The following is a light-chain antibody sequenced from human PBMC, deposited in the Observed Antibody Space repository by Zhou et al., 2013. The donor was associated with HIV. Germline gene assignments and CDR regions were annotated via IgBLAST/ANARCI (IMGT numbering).Light chain of an antibody. CDR3: QQYGSAPFT. CDR2: GTS. CDR1: QSVRRD. J-gene: IGKJ3*01. Sequence: EVVMTQSPATLSVSPGERATLSCRASQSVRRDLAWYQQKPGQAPRLLIYGTSTRATGVPDRFIGSGSGTDFTLTISRLEPEDFAVYYCQQYGSAPFTFGPGTKVDIK. V-gene: IGKV3-20*01.